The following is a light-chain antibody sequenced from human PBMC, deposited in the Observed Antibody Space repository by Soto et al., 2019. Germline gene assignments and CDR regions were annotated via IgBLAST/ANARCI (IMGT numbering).Light chain of an antibody. Sequence: EIVMTQSPATLSVSPGERATLSCRASQSVSSNLAWYQQKPGQAPRLLIYGASTRATGIPARFSGSGSGTEFTLTISSLQSEDLSAYYCQQYNNWLSLTFGGGTKVEIK. CDR3: QQYNNWLSLT. V-gene: IGKV3-15*01. J-gene: IGKJ4*01. CDR2: GAS. CDR1: QSVSSN.